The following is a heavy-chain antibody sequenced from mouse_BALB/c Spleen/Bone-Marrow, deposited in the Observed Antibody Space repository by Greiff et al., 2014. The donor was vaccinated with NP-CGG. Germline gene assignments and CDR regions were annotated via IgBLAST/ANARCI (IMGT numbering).Heavy chain of an antibody. CDR2: ISSGGTYT. J-gene: IGHJ2*01. Sequence: DVKLVESGGGLVKPGGSLKLSCAASGFTFSSYAMSWVRQSPEKRLEWVAEISSGGTYTYYPDTVTGRFTISRDNAENTLYLEMSSLRSEDTAMYYCARVIGTRAFDSWGQGTTLTVSS. V-gene: IGHV5-9-4*01. CDR3: ARVIGTRAFDS. D-gene: IGHD4-1*01. CDR1: GFTFSSYA.